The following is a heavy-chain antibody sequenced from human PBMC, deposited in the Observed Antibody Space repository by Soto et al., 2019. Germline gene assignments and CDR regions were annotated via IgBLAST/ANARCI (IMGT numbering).Heavy chain of an antibody. CDR1: GGSISSYY. J-gene: IGHJ4*02. CDR3: ARLNRVTYYFDY. CDR2: IYYSGST. Sequence: PSETLSLTCTVSGGSISSYYWSWIRQPPGKGLEWIGYIYYSGSTNYNPSLKSRVTISVDTSKNQFSLKLSSVTAADTAVYYCARLNRVTYYFDYWGQGTLVTVSS. V-gene: IGHV4-59*08. D-gene: IGHD4-4*01.